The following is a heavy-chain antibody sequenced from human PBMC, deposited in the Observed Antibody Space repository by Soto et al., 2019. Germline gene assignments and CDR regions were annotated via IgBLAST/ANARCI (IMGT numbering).Heavy chain of an antibody. CDR3: ANDLLSGNICGYFDY. CDR2: ISGSGGGS. CDR1: GFTFSNYA. J-gene: IGHJ4*02. V-gene: IGHV3-23*01. D-gene: IGHD5-18*01. Sequence: EVQLLESGGGLVQPGGSLRLSCAASGFTFSNYAMSWVRQAPGKGLEWVSSISGSGGGSYYADSVKGRFTISRDNSKNTLHLQMNSLRAEDTAIYYCANDLLSGNICGYFDYWGQGTLVTVSS.